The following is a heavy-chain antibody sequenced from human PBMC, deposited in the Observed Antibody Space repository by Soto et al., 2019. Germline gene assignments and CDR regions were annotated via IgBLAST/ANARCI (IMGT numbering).Heavy chain of an antibody. CDR3: AKNGQPPYYYYGLDV. CDR2: SS. J-gene: IGHJ6*02. V-gene: IGHV1-46*01. CDR1: GYTFTSYY. D-gene: IGHD2-8*01. Sequence: ASVKVSCTASGYTFTSYYIHWVRQAPGLGLEWMGSSSTYAQKFQGRVTMTRDTSTGTVYMELRSLTSDDTAVYYCAKNGQPPYYYYGLDVWGQGTKVTVSS.